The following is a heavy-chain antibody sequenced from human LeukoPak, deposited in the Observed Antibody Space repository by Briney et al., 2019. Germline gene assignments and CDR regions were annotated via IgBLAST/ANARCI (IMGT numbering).Heavy chain of an antibody. D-gene: IGHD5-18*01. V-gene: IGHV3-7*01. CDR2: IKQDGSEK. CDR1: GFTFSSYW. J-gene: IGHJ6*02. Sequence: GGSLRLSCAAPGFTFSSYWMSWVRQAPGKGLEWVANIKQDGSEKYHVDSVKGRFTISRDNAKNSLYLQMNSLRAEDTAVYYCARDEYSYGYNTVYYYGMDVWGQGTTVTVSS. CDR3: ARDEYSYGYNTVYYYGMDV.